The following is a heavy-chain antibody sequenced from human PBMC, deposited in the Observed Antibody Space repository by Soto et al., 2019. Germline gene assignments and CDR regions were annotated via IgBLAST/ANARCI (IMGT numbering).Heavy chain of an antibody. Sequence: EVQLVESGGGLVQPGGSLKLSCAASGFTFSGSAMHWVRQASGKGLEWVGRIRSKANSYATAYAASVKGRFTISRDDSTKTAYLQMNSLKTEDTAVYYCTRARIAVAHNTPYFDLWGRGTLVTVSS. CDR2: IRSKANSYAT. CDR3: TRARIAVAHNTPYFDL. CDR1: GFTFSGSA. D-gene: IGHD6-19*01. J-gene: IGHJ2*01. V-gene: IGHV3-73*02.